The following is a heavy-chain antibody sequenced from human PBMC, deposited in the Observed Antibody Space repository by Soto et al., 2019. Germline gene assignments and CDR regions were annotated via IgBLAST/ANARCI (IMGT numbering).Heavy chain of an antibody. CDR3: ASQWLVYSAFDI. Sequence: SETLSLTCAVYGGSFSGYYWSWIRQPPGKGLEWIGEINHSGSTNYNPSLKSRVTISVDTAKNQFSLKLSSVTAADTAVYYCASQWLVYSAFDIWGQGTMVTVSS. V-gene: IGHV4-34*01. D-gene: IGHD6-19*01. CDR2: INHSGST. CDR1: GGSFSGYY. J-gene: IGHJ3*02.